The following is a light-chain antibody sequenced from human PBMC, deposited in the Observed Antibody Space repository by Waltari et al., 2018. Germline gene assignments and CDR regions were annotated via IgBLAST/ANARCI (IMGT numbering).Light chain of an antibody. CDR1: PSVDTS. V-gene: IGKV3-11*01. J-gene: IGKJ5*01. Sequence: EIVLTQSPATLSLSPGDRATLSCRASPSVDTSLAWYQQKLGQAPTLLIYDVFYRATGIPARFSGRGSGTDFTLTISSLEPEDFALYFCQQRRDWPITFGQGTRLEIK. CDR3: QQRRDWPIT. CDR2: DVF.